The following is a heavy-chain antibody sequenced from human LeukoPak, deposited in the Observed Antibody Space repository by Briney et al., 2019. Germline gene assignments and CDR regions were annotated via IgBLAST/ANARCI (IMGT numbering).Heavy chain of an antibody. CDR3: ARGDSSGYQP. J-gene: IGHJ5*02. Sequence: SQTLSLTCAISGDSVSSNSATWNWIRQSPSRGLEWLGRTYYKSKWYNDYAISVKSRITINPDTSKNQFSLKLSSVTAADTAVYYCARGDSSGYQPWGQGTLVTVSS. CDR2: TYYKSKWYN. V-gene: IGHV6-1*01. CDR1: GDSVSSNSAT. D-gene: IGHD3-22*01.